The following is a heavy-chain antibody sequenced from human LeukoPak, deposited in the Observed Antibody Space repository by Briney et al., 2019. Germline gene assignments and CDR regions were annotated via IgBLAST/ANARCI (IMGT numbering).Heavy chain of an antibody. CDR1: GGSISSYY. Sequence: PSETLSLTCTVSGGSISSYYWSWIRQPPGKGLEWIGYIYYSGSTNYNPSLKSRVTISVDTSKNQFSLKLSSVTAADTAVYYCARRAIAVADTESYNWFDPWGQGTLVTVSS. D-gene: IGHD6-19*01. J-gene: IGHJ5*02. CDR3: ARRAIAVADTESYNWFDP. CDR2: IYYSGST. V-gene: IGHV4-59*01.